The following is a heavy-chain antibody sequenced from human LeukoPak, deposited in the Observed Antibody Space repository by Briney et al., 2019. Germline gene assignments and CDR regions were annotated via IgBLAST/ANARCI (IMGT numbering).Heavy chain of an antibody. V-gene: IGHV3-21*01. D-gene: IGHD2-15*01. Sequence: GGSLRLSCAASGFTVSSYSMNWVRQAPGKGLEWVSSISSSSSYIYYADSVKGRFTISRDNAKNSLYLQMNSLRAEDTAVYYCARDRTYCSGGSCYGGFDYWGQGTLVTVSS. J-gene: IGHJ4*02. CDR1: GFTVSSYS. CDR2: ISSSSSYI. CDR3: ARDRTYCSGGSCYGGFDY.